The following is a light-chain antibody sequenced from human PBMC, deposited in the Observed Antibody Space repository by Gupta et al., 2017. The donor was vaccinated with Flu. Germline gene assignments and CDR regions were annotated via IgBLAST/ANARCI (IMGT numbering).Light chain of an antibody. V-gene: IGKV3D-15*01. CDR1: QSVSSN. J-gene: IGKJ3*01. CDR3: QQYNNWPPFT. CDR2: GAS. Sequence: ATLSVSPGERATLSCRARQSVSSNLAWYQQKPGQAPRLLIYGASTRATGIPARFSGSGSGTEFTLTISSLQSEDFAVYYCQQYNNWPPFTFGHGTKVDIK.